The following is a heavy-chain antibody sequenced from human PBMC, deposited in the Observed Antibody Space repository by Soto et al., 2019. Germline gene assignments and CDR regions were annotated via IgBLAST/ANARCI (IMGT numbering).Heavy chain of an antibody. Sequence: TGGSLRLSCAASGFTFSSYWMSWVRQVPGKGLEWVANIKVDGSEKYCVDSVKGRFTISRDNAKNSLYLQMHSLRAEDTAVYYCARGAWYFVYWGQGALVTVSS. CDR3: ARGAWYFVY. J-gene: IGHJ4*02. V-gene: IGHV3-7*01. CDR2: IKVDGSEK. CDR1: GFTFSSYW.